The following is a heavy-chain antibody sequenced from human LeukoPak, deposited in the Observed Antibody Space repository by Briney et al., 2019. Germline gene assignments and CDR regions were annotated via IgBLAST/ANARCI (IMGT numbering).Heavy chain of an antibody. D-gene: IGHD6-13*01. Sequence: GGSLRLSCAASGFTYSSYAMSWVRQVPGKGXXXXXXXSGSSGNTYYADSLKGRFTISRDNSKNTLYLQMNSLRAEDTAVYYCAKARSQYSSSWDYFEDWGQGTLVSVSS. J-gene: IGHJ4*02. V-gene: IGHV3-23*01. CDR2: XSGSSGNT. CDR1: GFTYSSYA. CDR3: AKARSQYSSSWDYFED.